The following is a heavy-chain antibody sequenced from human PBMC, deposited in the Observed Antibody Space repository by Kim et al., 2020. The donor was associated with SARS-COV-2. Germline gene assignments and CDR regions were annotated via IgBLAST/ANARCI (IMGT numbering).Heavy chain of an antibody. D-gene: IGHD4-17*01. Sequence: PSLKSRVTISVDTAKNQFSLRLSSVTAADTAVYYCARDVGYGDFYNWFDPWGQGTLVTVSS. CDR3: ARDVGYGDFYNWFDP. J-gene: IGHJ5*02. V-gene: IGHV4-59*01.